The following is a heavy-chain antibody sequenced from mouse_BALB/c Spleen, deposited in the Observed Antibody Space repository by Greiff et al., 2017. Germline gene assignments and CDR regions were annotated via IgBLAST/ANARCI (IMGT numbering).Heavy chain of an antibody. D-gene: IGHD1-1*01. CDR2: INPYNDGT. J-gene: IGHJ2*01. Sequence: EVQRVESGPELVKPGASVKMSCKASGYTFTSYVMHWVKQKPGQGLEWIGYINPYNDGTKYNEKFKGKATLTSDKSSSTAYMELSSLTSEDSAVYYCARRFITTVVATDYWGQGTTLTVSS. V-gene: IGHV1-14*01. CDR1: GYTFTSYV. CDR3: ARRFITTVVATDY.